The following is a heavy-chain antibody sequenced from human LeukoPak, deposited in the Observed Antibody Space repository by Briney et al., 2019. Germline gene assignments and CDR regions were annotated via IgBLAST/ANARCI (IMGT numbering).Heavy chain of an antibody. V-gene: IGHV3-30*02. CDR3: VKGGSISHNWFDS. Sequence: GGSLRLSCAASGFTYSDYGMHWVRQAPGRGLEWVAFILNDGTWEYYPDSVKGRLTISRDNSRNTLYLQMNSVRLEDTPIYYCVKGGSISHNWFDSWGQGTLVTVSS. CDR1: GFTYSDYG. J-gene: IGHJ5*01. CDR2: ILNDGTWE. D-gene: IGHD3-16*01.